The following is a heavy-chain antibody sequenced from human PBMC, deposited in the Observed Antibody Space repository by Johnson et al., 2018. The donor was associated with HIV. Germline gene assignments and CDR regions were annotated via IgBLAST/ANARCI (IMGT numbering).Heavy chain of an antibody. D-gene: IGHD3-22*01. V-gene: IGHV3-11*01. Sequence: QVQLVESGGGVVQPGRSLRLSCAASGFTFSDYYMSWIRQAPGKGLEWVSYITGSGTVLYYADSVQGRFTISRDNAKNSLYLQMNSLRAEDTALYYCAKDPYGYYYDASGLTAFDIWGQGTLVTVSS. J-gene: IGHJ3*02. CDR1: GFTFSDYY. CDR2: ITGSGTVL. CDR3: AKDPYGYYYDASGLTAFDI.